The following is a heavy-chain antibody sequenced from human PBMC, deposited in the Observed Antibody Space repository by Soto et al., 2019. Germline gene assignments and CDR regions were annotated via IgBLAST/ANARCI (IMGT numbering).Heavy chain of an antibody. D-gene: IGHD3-9*01. J-gene: IGHJ6*02. CDR3: AREGDILTGYLSYYYGMDV. Sequence: SVKVSCKASGGTFSRYAISWVRQAPGQGLEWMGGIIPIFGTANYAQKFQGRVTITADESTSTAYMELSSLRSEDTAVYYCAREGDILTGYLSYYYGMDVWGQ. V-gene: IGHV1-69*13. CDR2: IIPIFGTA. CDR1: GGTFSRYA.